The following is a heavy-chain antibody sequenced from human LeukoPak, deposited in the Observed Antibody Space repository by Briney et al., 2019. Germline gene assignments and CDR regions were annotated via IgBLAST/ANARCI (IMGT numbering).Heavy chain of an antibody. CDR3: AREGPPLYSGYDYPYFGY. J-gene: IGHJ4*02. V-gene: IGHV1-18*01. CDR2: ISAYNGNT. D-gene: IGHD5-12*01. Sequence: GASVKVSCKASGYTFTSYGISWVRQAPGQGLEWMGWISAYNGNTNYAQKLQGRVTMTTDTSTSTAYMELRSLRSDDTAVYYCAREGPPLYSGYDYPYFGYWGQETLVTVSS. CDR1: GYTFTSYG.